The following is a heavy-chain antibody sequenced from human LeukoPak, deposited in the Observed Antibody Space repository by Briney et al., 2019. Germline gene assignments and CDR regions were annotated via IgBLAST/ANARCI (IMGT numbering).Heavy chain of an antibody. D-gene: IGHD2-21*01. CDR3: ARRDYRAWFDP. CDR1: GGSISASRHY. CDR2: VYYTGSI. J-gene: IGHJ5*02. Sequence: SETLSLTCSVSGGSISASRHYSAWVRQPPGKGLEWIGSVYYTGSIRYNTSLKSRVTISVDMSKNDLFLTLSSVSAADTAFYYCARRDYRAWFDPWGQGILVTVSP. V-gene: IGHV4-39*01.